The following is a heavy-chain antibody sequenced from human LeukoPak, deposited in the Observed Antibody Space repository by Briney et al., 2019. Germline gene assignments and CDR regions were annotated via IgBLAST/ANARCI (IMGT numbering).Heavy chain of an antibody. V-gene: IGHV1-18*01. CDR3: VSGQMKEYRKDWYMHHFDN. CDR2: FSADTGNT. D-gene: IGHD2-8*01. J-gene: IGHJ4*02. Sequence: RAASVKVSCKASGYTFTTYGITWVRQAPGQGLGWVGRFSADTGNTNYAQKLQGRVSLTRDTAASTVYMELRSLRSDDTAVYFCVSGQMKEYRKDWYMHHFDNWGQGTPVTVSP. CDR1: GYTFTTYG.